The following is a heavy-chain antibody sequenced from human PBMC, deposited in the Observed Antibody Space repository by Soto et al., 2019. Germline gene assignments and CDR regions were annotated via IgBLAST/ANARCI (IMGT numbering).Heavy chain of an antibody. V-gene: IGHV4-4*02. Sequence: QVQVQESGPGLLKPSGTLSLTCAVSGGSISSIDWWSWVRQPPGKGLEWIGEIHQSGSTHYNPSLQSRVTISVDISKNQLSLSLTSVTAADTAVYYCVRAGDYDPKVYWGQGTQVTVSS. CDR3: VRAGDYDPKVY. CDR2: IHQSGST. J-gene: IGHJ4*02. CDR1: GGSISSIDW. D-gene: IGHD4-17*01.